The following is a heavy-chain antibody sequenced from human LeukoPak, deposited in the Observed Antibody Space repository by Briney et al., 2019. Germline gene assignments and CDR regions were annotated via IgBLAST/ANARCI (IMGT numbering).Heavy chain of an antibody. J-gene: IGHJ6*02. V-gene: IGHV1-69*02. CDR3: ARPGSGWYEYYYYGMDV. Sequence: SVKVSCKASGDTFGSYSITWVRQAPGQGLEWMGRIIPILGIANYAQKFQGRVTITAGKSTGTAYMELSSLRSEDTAVYYCARPGSGWYEYYYYGMDVWGQGTTVTVSS. CDR1: GDTFGSYS. CDR2: IIPILGIA. D-gene: IGHD6-19*01.